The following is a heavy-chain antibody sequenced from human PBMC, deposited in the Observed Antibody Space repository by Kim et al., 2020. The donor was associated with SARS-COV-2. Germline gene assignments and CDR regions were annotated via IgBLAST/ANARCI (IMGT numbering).Heavy chain of an antibody. J-gene: IGHJ5*02. V-gene: IGHV1-18*01. CDR3: AREAAAGPDNWFDP. D-gene: IGHD6-13*01. Sequence: AQKLQGRVTMTTDTSTSTAYMELRSLRSDDTAVYYCAREAAAGPDNWFDPWGQGTLVTVSS.